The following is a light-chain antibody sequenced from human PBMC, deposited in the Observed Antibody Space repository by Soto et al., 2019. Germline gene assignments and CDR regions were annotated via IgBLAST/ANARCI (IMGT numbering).Light chain of an antibody. CDR3: QQSFSVPYT. CDR1: QTIRKS. Sequence: DIQMTQSPSSLSASVGDTIYITCRSFQTIRKSLNWYQQRPGKAPKLLIFGASSLHNGVPPRFSGLGSGPHFTLNITTPQPEEAATYSCQQSFSVPYTFGQGTRVDI. CDR2: GAS. V-gene: IGKV1-39*01. J-gene: IGKJ2*01.